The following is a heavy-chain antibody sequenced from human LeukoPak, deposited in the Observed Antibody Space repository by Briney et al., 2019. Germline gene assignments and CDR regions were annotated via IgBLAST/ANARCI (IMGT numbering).Heavy chain of an antibody. Sequence: GGSLRLSCGASGFTFSSYEMNWVRQAPGKGLEWVSYISSSGSNIFYADSVKGRFTISRDNAKNSLFLQMNSLRVEDTAIYYCARDRYGVDVWVQGTTVTVSS. CDR1: GFTFSSYE. J-gene: IGHJ6*02. CDR3: ARDRYGVDV. V-gene: IGHV3-48*03. CDR2: ISSSGSNI.